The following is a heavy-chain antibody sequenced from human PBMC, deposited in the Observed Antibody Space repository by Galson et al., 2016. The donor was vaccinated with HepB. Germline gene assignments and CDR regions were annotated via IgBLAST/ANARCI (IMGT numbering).Heavy chain of an antibody. Sequence: SLRLSCAASGFTFSTYSMNWVRQAPGKGLGWVSYISVSSRSTIYYADSVRGRFTISRDNAKSSLYLQMNSLRDEDTAMYYCARDSGPGSAPIDYWGQGTLVTVSS. D-gene: IGHD6-19*01. CDR3: ARDSGPGSAPIDY. CDR1: GFTFSTYS. V-gene: IGHV3-48*02. J-gene: IGHJ4*02. CDR2: ISVSSRSTI.